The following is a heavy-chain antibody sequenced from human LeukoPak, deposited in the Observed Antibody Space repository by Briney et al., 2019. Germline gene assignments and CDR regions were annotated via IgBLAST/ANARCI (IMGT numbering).Heavy chain of an antibody. D-gene: IGHD3-3*01. Sequence: ASVKVSCKASGYTFTSYYMHWVRQAPGQGLEWMGIINPSGGSTSYAQKFQGRVTMTRDTSTSTVYMELSNLRSEDTAVYYCARGEITYYDFWSGYVIDYWGQGTLVTVSS. CDR2: INPSGGST. V-gene: IGHV1-46*01. J-gene: IGHJ4*02. CDR3: ARGEITYYDFWSGYVIDY. CDR1: GYTFTSYY.